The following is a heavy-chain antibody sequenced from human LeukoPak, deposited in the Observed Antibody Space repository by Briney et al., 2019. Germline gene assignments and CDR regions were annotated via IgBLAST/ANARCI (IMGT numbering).Heavy chain of an antibody. CDR2: ISGSGGST. V-gene: IGHV3-23*01. D-gene: IGHD3-16*01. CDR3: AKDLGREVSDSSVDY. CDR1: GLTFSKYA. Sequence: GGSLRLSCAASGLTFSKYAMSWVRQTPGKGLEWVSTISGSGGSTYYADSVKGRFTISRDNSKNTLYLQMNSRRAEDTAVYYCAKDLGREVSDSSVDYWGQGTLVTVSS. J-gene: IGHJ4*02.